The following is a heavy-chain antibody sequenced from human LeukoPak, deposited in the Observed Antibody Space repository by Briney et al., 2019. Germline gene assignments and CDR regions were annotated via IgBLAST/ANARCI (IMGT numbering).Heavy chain of an antibody. CDR2: ISSSGSTI. Sequence: GGSLRLSCAASGFTFSSYEMNWVRQAPGKGLEWVSYISSSGSTIYYADSVKGRFTISRDNAKNSLYLQMNSLRAEDTAVYYCASGLWFGDNRFDPWGQGTLVTVSS. D-gene: IGHD3-10*01. CDR3: ASGLWFGDNRFDP. CDR1: GFTFSSYE. J-gene: IGHJ5*02. V-gene: IGHV3-48*03.